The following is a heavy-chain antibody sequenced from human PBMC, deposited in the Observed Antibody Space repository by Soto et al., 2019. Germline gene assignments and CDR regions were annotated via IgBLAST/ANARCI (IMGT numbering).Heavy chain of an antibody. CDR2: ISGSGAVT. CDR3: ARGPASGWYRWFDP. CDR1: EFTFANYA. V-gene: IGHV3-23*01. J-gene: IGHJ5*02. Sequence: GGSLRLSCAASEFTFANYAMSWVRQAPGKGLEWVSGISGSGAVTYYADSVKGRFTISRDNPKNTLHVQMNSLRAGDTAVYYCARGPASGWYRWFDPWGQGTLVTVSS. D-gene: IGHD6-19*01.